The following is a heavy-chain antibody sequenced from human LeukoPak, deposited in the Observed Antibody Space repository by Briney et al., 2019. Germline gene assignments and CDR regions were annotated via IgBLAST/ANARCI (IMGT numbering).Heavy chain of an antibody. CDR1: GFIFSSYG. V-gene: IGHV3-33*01. CDR3: ARDYDFWGNNWFDP. Sequence: SGGSLRLSCAASGFIFSSYGMHWVRKAPGKGLEWVAVIWYDGSNKYYADSVKGRFTISRDNSKNTLYLQMNSLRAEDTAVYYCARDYDFWGNNWFDPWGQGTLVTVSS. CDR2: IWYDGSNK. D-gene: IGHD3/OR15-3a*01. J-gene: IGHJ5*02.